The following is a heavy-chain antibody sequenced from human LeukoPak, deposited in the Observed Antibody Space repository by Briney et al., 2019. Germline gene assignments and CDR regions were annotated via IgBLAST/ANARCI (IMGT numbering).Heavy chain of an antibody. D-gene: IGHD3-9*01. CDR1: GFTFSNAW. V-gene: IGHV3-23*01. CDR2: ISGSGGST. J-gene: IGHJ5*02. Sequence: GGSLRLSCAASGFTFSNAWMSWVRQAPGKGLEWVSAISGSGGSTYYADSVKGRFTISRDNSKNTLYLQMNSLRAEDTAVYYCAASGLRYFDWLLFLNWFDPWGQGTLVTVSS. CDR3: AASGLRYFDWLLFLNWFDP.